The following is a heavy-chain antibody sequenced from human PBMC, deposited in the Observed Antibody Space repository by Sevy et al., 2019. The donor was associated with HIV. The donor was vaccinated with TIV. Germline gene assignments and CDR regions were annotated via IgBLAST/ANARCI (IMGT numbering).Heavy chain of an antibody. J-gene: IGHJ4*02. V-gene: IGHV3-21*01. D-gene: IGHD3-10*02. CDR3: VREAANVRYFDY. CDR1: GFAFSTYS. CDR2: ISGSGSYI. Sequence: GGSLRLSCAASGFAFSTYSMNWVRQAPGKGLEWVSSISGSGSYIYYADSVQGRVASSRDNAKSSLYLQMNSLRAEDTAVYYCVREAANVRYFDYWGQGTLVTVSS.